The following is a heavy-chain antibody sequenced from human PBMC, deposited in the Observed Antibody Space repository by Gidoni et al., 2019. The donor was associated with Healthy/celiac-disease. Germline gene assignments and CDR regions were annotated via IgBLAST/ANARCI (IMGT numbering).Heavy chain of an antibody. CDR1: GDSFTSYY. Sequence: QVKLVQTVAEVKKHGASVMRYCKASGDSFTSYYIQWVRQAPGHGLARMGIINPSAGSTSYAQKFQGRVTITRDTSTSTVYMELCSLRSEDTALYYCTTVIAAATYYLDYWGQGTLVTVSS. V-gene: IGHV1-46*03. J-gene: IGHJ4*02. D-gene: IGHD6-13*01. CDR2: INPSAGST. CDR3: TTVIAAATYYLDY.